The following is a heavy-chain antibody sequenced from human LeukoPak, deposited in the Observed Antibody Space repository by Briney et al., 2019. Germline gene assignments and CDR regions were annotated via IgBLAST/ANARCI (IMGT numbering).Heavy chain of an antibody. CDR1: GDSISSGYY. Sequence: SETLSLTCAVSGDSISSGYYWGWIRQPPGKGLEWIGSIYYSGTTYYNPSLKSRVTISVDTSKNQFSLTLNFVTAADTAVYYCVRLGYSGSYYKGWYFDLGGRGTLVTVSS. V-gene: IGHV4-38-2*01. D-gene: IGHD1-26*01. J-gene: IGHJ2*01. CDR2: IYYSGTT. CDR3: VRLGYSGSYYKGWYFDL.